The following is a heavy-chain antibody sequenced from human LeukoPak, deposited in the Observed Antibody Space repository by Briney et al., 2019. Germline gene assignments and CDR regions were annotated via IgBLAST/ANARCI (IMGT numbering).Heavy chain of an antibody. CDR3: VRESTSSGYYYAPDY. V-gene: IGHV3-23*01. CDR1: GFIFRTYA. D-gene: IGHD3-22*01. Sequence: AGGSLRLSCAASGFIFRTYAMTWVRQAPGKGLEWVSSISGSGATTYNADPLKGRFTISRDNSKNTLYLQMNSLRAEDTAVYYCVRESTSSGYYYAPDYWGQGTLVTVS. J-gene: IGHJ4*02. CDR2: ISGSGATT.